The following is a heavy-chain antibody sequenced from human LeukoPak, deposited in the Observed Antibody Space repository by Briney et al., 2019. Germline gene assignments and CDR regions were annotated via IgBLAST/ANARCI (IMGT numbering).Heavy chain of an antibody. D-gene: IGHD1-1*01. V-gene: IGHV3-13*01. CDR2: IGTASDT. J-gene: IGHJ6*03. Sequence: LMLSCGASGVKVRSFDMRWGRQTTGQGLEWVSTIGTASDTYYPGSVEGRFTLSRDNAKNSLYLQMNSLTAGDTAVYYCARGPPRGKYYYMDVWGKGTTVTVSS. CDR3: ARGPPRGKYYYMDV. CDR1: GVKVRSFD.